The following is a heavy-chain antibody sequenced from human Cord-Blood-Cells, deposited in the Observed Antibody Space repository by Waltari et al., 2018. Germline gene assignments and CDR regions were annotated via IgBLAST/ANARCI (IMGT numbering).Heavy chain of an antibody. Sequence: QVQLQESGPGLVKPSQTLSLTCTVSGGSISSGGYYWGWIRQHPGKGLEWIGYIYYSGSPYYDPSLKSRVTISVDTSKNQCSLKLSSVTAADTAVYYCARDGAYYYGSGSYYNYFDYWGQGTLVTVSS. CDR2: IYYSGSP. J-gene: IGHJ4*02. CDR1: GGSISSGGYY. CDR3: ARDGAYYYGSGSYYNYFDY. D-gene: IGHD3-10*01. V-gene: IGHV4-31*03.